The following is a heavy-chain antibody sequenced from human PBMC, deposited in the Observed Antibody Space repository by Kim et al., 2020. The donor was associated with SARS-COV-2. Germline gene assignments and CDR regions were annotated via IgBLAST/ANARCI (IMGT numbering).Heavy chain of an antibody. D-gene: IGHD3-22*01. CDR3: VKNYYDSSGYYRDYYYGMDV. CDR1: GYTFTSYA. Sequence: ASVKVSCKASGYTFTSYAMHWVRQAPGQRLEWMGWINAGNGNTKYSQKFQGRVTITRDTSASTAYMELSSLRSEDTAVYYCVKNYYDSSGYYRDYYYGMDVWGQGTTVTVSS. J-gene: IGHJ6*02. CDR2: INAGNGNT. V-gene: IGHV1-3*01.